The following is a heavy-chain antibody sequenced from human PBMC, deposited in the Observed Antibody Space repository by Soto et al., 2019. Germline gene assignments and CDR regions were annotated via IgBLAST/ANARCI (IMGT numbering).Heavy chain of an antibody. V-gene: IGHV4-39*01. CDR3: ANDYGSGSYDP. CDR1: GGSISSSSYY. D-gene: IGHD3-10*01. Sequence: QLQLQESGPGLVKPSETLSLTCTVSGGSISSSSYYWGWIRQPPGKGLEWIGSIYYSGSTYYNPSLKSRVTISVDTSKNQFSLKLSSVTAADTAVYYCANDYGSGSYDPWGQGTLVTVSS. CDR2: IYYSGST. J-gene: IGHJ5*02.